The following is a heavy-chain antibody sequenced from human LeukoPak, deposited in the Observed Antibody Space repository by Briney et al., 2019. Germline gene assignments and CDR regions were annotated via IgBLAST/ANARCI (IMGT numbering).Heavy chain of an antibody. J-gene: IGHJ4*02. CDR1: GFTLSSYW. V-gene: IGHV3-7*01. Sequence: GGSLRLSCAASGFTLSSYWMSWVRQAPGKGLEWVANIKQDGSEKYYVDSVKGRFTISRDNAKNSLYLQMNSLRAEDTAVYYCARVGSGSYYFDYWGQGTLVTVSS. D-gene: IGHD1-26*01. CDR3: ARVGSGSYYFDY. CDR2: IKQDGSEK.